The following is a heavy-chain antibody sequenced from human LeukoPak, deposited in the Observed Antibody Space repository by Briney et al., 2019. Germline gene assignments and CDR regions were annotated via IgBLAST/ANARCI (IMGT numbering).Heavy chain of an antibody. V-gene: IGHV3-9*01. CDR1: GFTFDDYA. CDR2: ISWNSGSI. CDR3: AKDIGCQLYYMDV. Sequence: PGGSLRLSCAASGFTFDDYAMHWVRQAPGKGLEWVSGISWNSGSIGYAVSVKGRFTISRDNAKNSLYLQMNSLRAEDTALYYCAKDIGCQLYYMDVWGKGTTVTVSS. D-gene: IGHD2-2*01. J-gene: IGHJ6*03.